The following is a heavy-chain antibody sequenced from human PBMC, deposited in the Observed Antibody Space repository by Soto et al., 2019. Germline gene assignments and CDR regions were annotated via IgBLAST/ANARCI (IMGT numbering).Heavy chain of an antibody. D-gene: IGHD2-2*01. CDR2: IIPISGTA. J-gene: IGHJ6*02. CDR1: GGTFSSYA. Sequence: QVQLVQSGAEVKKPGSSVKVSCKASGGTFSSYAISWVRQAPGQGLEWMGGIIPISGTANYAQKFQGRVTITADESTRTAYRELSSLRSENTAVYYCARSQGSSTCLEIYYYYYYGMDVWGQGTTVTVSS. CDR3: ARSQGSSTCLEIYYYYYYGMDV. V-gene: IGHV1-69*01.